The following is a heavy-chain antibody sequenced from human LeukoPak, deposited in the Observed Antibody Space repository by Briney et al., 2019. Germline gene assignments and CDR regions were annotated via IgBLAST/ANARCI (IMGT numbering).Heavy chain of an antibody. D-gene: IGHD2-2*01. CDR3: ARGYCSSTSCPADY. V-gene: IGHV1-2*02. Sequence: GASVKVSCKASGYTFTGYYMHWVRQAPGQGLEWMGWINPNSGGTNYAQKFQGRVTMTRDTSISTAYMELSRLRSDDTAVYYSARGYCSSTSCPADYWGQGTLVTVSS. CDR1: GYTFTGYY. J-gene: IGHJ4*02. CDR2: INPNSGGT.